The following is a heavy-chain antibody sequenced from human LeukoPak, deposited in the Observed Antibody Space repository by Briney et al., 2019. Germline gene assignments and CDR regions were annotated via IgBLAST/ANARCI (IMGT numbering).Heavy chain of an antibody. Sequence: GGSLRLSCAASGFTFSSYSMNWVRQAPGKGLEWVSSISSSSSYIYYADSVNGRFTISRDNAKNSLYLQMNSLRAEDTAVYYCARGHIVATNYMDVWGKGTTVTVSS. J-gene: IGHJ6*03. D-gene: IGHD5-12*01. CDR3: ARGHIVATNYMDV. CDR2: ISSSSSYI. CDR1: GFTFSSYS. V-gene: IGHV3-21*01.